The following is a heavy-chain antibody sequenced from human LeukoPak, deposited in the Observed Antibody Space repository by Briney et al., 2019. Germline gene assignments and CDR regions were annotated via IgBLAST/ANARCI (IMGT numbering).Heavy chain of an antibody. Sequence: GGSLRLSCAASGFTFSSYAMSWVRQAPGKGLEWVSVIYSGGSTYYADSVKGRFTISRDNSKNTLYLQMNSLRAEDTAVYYCAKSQDFGPWAFDIWGQGTMVTVSS. CDR2: IYSGGST. J-gene: IGHJ3*02. D-gene: IGHD3-10*01. V-gene: IGHV3-23*03. CDR1: GFTFSSYA. CDR3: AKSQDFGPWAFDI.